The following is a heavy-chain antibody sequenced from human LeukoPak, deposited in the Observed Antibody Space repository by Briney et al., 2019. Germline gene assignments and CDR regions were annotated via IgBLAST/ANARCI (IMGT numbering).Heavy chain of an antibody. Sequence: SETLSLTCTVSGGSISSYYWSWIRQPAGKGLEWIGRIYTSGSTNYNPSLKSRVTMSVDTSKNQFSLKLSSVTAADTAVYYCARARVAPNRTNFVWYFDLWGRGTLVTVSS. CDR1: GGSISSYY. CDR2: IYTSGST. CDR3: ARARVAPNRTNFVWYFDL. V-gene: IGHV4-4*07. J-gene: IGHJ2*01. D-gene: IGHD5-12*01.